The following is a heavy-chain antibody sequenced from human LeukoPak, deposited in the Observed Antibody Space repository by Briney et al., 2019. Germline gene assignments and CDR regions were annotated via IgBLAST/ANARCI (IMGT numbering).Heavy chain of an antibody. CDR1: GFTFSSYS. D-gene: IGHD6-19*01. CDR2: ISSSSSYI. J-gene: IGHJ4*02. V-gene: IGHV3-21*01. CDR3: ARLDGSSGWYMDY. Sequence: GGSLRLSCAASGFTFSSYSMNWVRQAPGKGLEWVSSISSSSSYIYYADSVKGRFTISRDNAKNSLYLQMNSLRAEDTAVYYCARLDGSSGWYMDYWGQGTLVTVSS.